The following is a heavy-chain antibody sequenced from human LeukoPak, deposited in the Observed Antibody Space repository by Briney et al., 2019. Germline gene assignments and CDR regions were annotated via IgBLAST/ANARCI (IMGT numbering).Heavy chain of an antibody. CDR3: AREKLGLRYFDWFPPSYYYGMDV. J-gene: IGHJ6*02. D-gene: IGHD3-9*01. Sequence: SETLSLTCAVCGGSFSGYYWSWIRQPPGKGLEWIGEINHSGSTNYNPSLKSRVTISVDTSKNQFSLKLSSVTAADTAVYYCAREKLGLRYFDWFPPSYYYGMDVWGQGTTVTVSS. CDR1: GGSFSGYY. V-gene: IGHV4-34*01. CDR2: INHSGST.